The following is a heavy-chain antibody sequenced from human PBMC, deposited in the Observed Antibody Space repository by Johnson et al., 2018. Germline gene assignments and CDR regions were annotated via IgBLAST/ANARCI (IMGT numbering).Heavy chain of an antibody. CDR2: IRSKTFGGTT. V-gene: IGHV3-49*03. D-gene: IGHD2-2*01. Sequence: VQLVQSGGGLVQPGRSLRLSCTTSGFTFRDYAMSWFRQAPGKGLEWVGYIRSKTFGGTTEYAASMKGRFTISRDDSKNTRYLQMNSLKTEDTAVYYCTTLLGYCSSTSCAPRVYDYYYMDVWGKGTTVTVSS. J-gene: IGHJ6*03. CDR1: GFTFRDYA. CDR3: TTLLGYCSSTSCAPRVYDYYYMDV.